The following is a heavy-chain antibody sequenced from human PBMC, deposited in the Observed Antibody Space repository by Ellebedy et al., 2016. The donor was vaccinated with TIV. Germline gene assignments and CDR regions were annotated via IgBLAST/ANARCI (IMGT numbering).Heavy chain of an antibody. CDR2: IDSGGTT. D-gene: IGHD6-19*01. CDR1: GLTVSSNY. CDR3: ARDVRTGYSSGGYEYYFDY. J-gene: IGHJ4*02. V-gene: IGHV3-53*01. Sequence: GESLKISCAASGLTVSSNYMRWVRQAPGKGLEWVSVIDSGGTTYYADSVKGRFTISRDNSKNTLYLQMKSLRAEDTAVYYCARDVRTGYSSGGYEYYFDYWGQGTLVTVSS.